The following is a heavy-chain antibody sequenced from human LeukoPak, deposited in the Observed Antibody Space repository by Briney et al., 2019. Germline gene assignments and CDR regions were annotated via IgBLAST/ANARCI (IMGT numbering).Heavy chain of an antibody. D-gene: IGHD2-15*01. CDR1: GGSISSYY. J-gene: IGHJ4*02. V-gene: IGHV4-59*01. CDR2: IYYTGST. Sequence: SETLSLTCTVSGGSISSYYWSWIRQPPGKRLEWIGYIYYTGSTNYNPSLKSRVTMSVDTSKNQFSLKLSSVTAADTAVYYCARDRGDCSGGSCFNDYFDYWGQGTLVTVSS. CDR3: ARDRGDCSGGSCFNDYFDY.